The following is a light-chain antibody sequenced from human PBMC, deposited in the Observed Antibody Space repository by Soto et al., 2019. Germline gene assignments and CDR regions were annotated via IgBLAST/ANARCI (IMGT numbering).Light chain of an antibody. Sequence: QSALTQPASVSGSPGQSITISCTGTSCDVGGYNYVSWYQQHPGKAPKLMIYAVSNRPSGVSNRFSGSKSGNTASLTISGLQAEDEADYYCSSYASSRTLYVFGSGTKVTVL. J-gene: IGLJ1*01. CDR1: SCDVGGYNY. CDR2: AVS. CDR3: SSYASSRTLYV. V-gene: IGLV2-14*01.